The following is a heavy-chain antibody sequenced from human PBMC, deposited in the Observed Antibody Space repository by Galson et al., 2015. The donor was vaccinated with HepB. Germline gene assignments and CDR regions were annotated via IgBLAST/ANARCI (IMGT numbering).Heavy chain of an antibody. CDR1: GGSFSGYY. CDR3: ARGVEDIVVVPAALHWYFDL. D-gene: IGHD2-2*01. J-gene: IGHJ2*01. Sequence: LSLTCAVYGGSFSGYYWSWIRQPPGKGLEWIGEINHSGSTNYNPSLKSRVTISVDTSKNQFSLKLSSVTAADTAVYYCARGVEDIVVVPAALHWYFDLWGRGTLVTVSS. V-gene: IGHV4-34*01. CDR2: INHSGST.